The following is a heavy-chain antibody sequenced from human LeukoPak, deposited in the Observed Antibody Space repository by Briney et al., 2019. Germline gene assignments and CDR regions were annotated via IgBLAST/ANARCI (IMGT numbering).Heavy chain of an antibody. CDR1: GFTFSNAW. D-gene: IGHD1-26*01. Sequence: PGGSLRLSCAASGFTFSNAWMSWVRQAPGKGLEWVGRIKSKTDGGTTDYAAPVKGRFTISRDDSKNTLSLQMNSLNTEDTAVYYCAKRVDYSGNYYFDSWGQGTLVTVSS. J-gene: IGHJ4*02. CDR2: IKSKTDGGTT. V-gene: IGHV3-15*01. CDR3: AKRVDYSGNYYFDS.